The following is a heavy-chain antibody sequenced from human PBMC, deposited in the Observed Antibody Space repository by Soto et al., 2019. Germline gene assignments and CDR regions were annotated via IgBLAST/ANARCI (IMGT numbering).Heavy chain of an antibody. D-gene: IGHD6-19*01. J-gene: IGHJ4*02. CDR1: GFTFSSYA. V-gene: IGHV3-23*01. CDR2: ISGSGGST. Sequence: EAQLLESGGGLVQPGGSLRLSCAASGFTFSSYAMNWVRQAPGKGLEWVSVISGSGGSTYYADSVKGRFTISRDNSKNTLYLQMNSLRAEDTAVYYCASRSSGWYFEYWGQGTLVTVSS. CDR3: ASRSSGWYFEY.